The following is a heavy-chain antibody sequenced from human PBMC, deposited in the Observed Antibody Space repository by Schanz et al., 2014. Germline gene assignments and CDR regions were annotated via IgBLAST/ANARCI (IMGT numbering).Heavy chain of an antibody. Sequence: EVQLLESGGGLVQPGGSLRLSCEASGFTFSSFAMSWVRQAPGKGLEWVSTISGSGGSTYYADSVKGRFTISRDNSKNTLYLQMNSLRAEDTAVYYCARRKHAFDIWGQGTMVTVSS. CDR3: ARRKHAFDI. V-gene: IGHV3-23*01. CDR1: GFTFSSFA. J-gene: IGHJ3*02. CDR2: ISGSGGST.